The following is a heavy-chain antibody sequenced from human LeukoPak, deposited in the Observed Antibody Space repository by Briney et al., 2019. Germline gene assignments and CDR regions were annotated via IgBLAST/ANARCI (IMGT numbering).Heavy chain of an antibody. Sequence: PGGSPRLSCAASGFTFSSYAMSWVRQAPGKGLEWVSLMSGTGGTTYYTDSVRGRFTISKDNSRNTVYLQMNSLRVEDTAVYFCAKGSGDTSYSSSDYWGQGTLVTVSS. V-gene: IGHV3-23*01. CDR1: GFTFSSYA. D-gene: IGHD2-15*01. J-gene: IGHJ4*02. CDR3: AKGSGDTSYSSSDY. CDR2: MSGTGGTT.